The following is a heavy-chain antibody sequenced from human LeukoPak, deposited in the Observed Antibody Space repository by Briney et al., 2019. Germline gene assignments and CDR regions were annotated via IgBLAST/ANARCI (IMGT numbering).Heavy chain of an antibody. Sequence: SETLSLTCTVSGGSISSYYWSWIRQPPGKGLEWTGHIYYSGSTNYNPSLKSRVTISVDTSKNQFSLKLSSVTAADTAVYYCARGSGYQLLFGPSYYFDYWGQGTLVTVSS. D-gene: IGHD2-2*01. J-gene: IGHJ4*02. CDR3: ARGSGYQLLFGPSYYFDY. CDR2: IYYSGST. V-gene: IGHV4-59*01. CDR1: GGSISSYY.